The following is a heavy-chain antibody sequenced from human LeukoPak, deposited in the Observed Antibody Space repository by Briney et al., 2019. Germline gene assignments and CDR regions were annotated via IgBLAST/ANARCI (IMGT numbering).Heavy chain of an antibody. CDR2: ISGSGGST. D-gene: IGHD3-22*01. Sequence: PGGSLRLSCAASGFTFSSYGMSWVRQAPGKGLEWVSVISGSGGSTYYAASVKGRFTISRDNSKNTLYLQMNSLRAEDTAVCYCAKDSRGYQDYFDYWGQGTLVTVSS. V-gene: IGHV3-23*01. CDR3: AKDSRGYQDYFDY. J-gene: IGHJ4*02. CDR1: GFTFSSYG.